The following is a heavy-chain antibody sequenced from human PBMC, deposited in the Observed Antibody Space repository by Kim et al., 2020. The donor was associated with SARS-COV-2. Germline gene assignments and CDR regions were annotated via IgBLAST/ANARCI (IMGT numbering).Heavy chain of an antibody. V-gene: IGHV4-38-2*02. CDR3: ARITYYYGSGSSYY. Sequence: SETLSLTCTVSGYSISSGYYWGWIRQPPGKGLEWIGSIYHSGSTYYNPSLKSRVTISVDTSKNQFSLKLSSVTAADTAVYYCARITYYYGSGSSYYWGQG. CDR1: GYSISSGYY. D-gene: IGHD3-10*01. J-gene: IGHJ4*02. CDR2: IYHSGST.